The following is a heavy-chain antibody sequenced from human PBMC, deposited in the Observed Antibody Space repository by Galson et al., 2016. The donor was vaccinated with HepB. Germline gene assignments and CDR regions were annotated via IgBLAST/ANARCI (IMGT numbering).Heavy chain of an antibody. D-gene: IGHD4-17*01. J-gene: IGHJ3*02. CDR3: VSLRLNAFDI. CDR2: IHYGGST. CDR1: GGPFSSTTYY. V-gene: IGHV4-39*01. Sequence: ETLSLTCTVSGGPFSSTTYYWGCIRQHPGKGLEWIGSIHYGGSTYYNPSLESRVTISVDTSKNQFSLKLRSVTAADTAIYYCVSLRLNAFDIWGQGTLVTVSS.